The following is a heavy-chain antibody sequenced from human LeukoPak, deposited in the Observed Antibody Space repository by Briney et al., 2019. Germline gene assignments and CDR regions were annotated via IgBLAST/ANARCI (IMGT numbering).Heavy chain of an antibody. CDR3: ARGGSDTAMAHDY. CDR2: INRDGSST. CDR1: GFTFSNHW. Sequence: GGSLRLSCAASGFTFSNHWMHWVRQAPGKGLMWVSRINRDGSSTDYADSVKGRFTISRDDAKSTLFLQVNSLRAEDTAVYFCARGGSDTAMAHDYWGQGTLVTVSS. V-gene: IGHV3-74*01. D-gene: IGHD5-18*01. J-gene: IGHJ4*02.